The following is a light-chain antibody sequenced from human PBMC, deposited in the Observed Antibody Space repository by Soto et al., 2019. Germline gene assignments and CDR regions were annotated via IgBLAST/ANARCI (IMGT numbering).Light chain of an antibody. CDR2: DAS. CDR3: QQRSNWTKT. J-gene: IGKJ1*01. CDR1: QSVSSSY. V-gene: IGKV3D-20*02. Sequence: EVVLTQSPGTLSLSPGERATLSCRASQSVSSSYLAWYQQKPGQAPRLIIYDASNGATGIPARFSGSGSGTDFTLTISSLEPEDFAVYYCQQRSNWTKTFGQGTKVDIK.